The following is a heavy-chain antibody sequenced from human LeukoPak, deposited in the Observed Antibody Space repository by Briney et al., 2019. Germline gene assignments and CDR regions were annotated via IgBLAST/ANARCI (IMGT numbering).Heavy chain of an antibody. D-gene: IGHD5-18*01. CDR1: GGTFSSYA. V-gene: IGHV1-69*05. CDR3: ARDRGGFTDTAMVTRDLRNNWFDP. CDR2: IIPIFGTA. Sequence: ASVKVSCKASGGTFSSYAISWVRQAPGQGLEWMGGIIPIFGTANYAQKFQGRVTITTDESTSTAYMELSGLRSEDTAVYYCARDRGGFTDTAMVTRDLRNNWFDPWGQGTLVTVSS. J-gene: IGHJ5*02.